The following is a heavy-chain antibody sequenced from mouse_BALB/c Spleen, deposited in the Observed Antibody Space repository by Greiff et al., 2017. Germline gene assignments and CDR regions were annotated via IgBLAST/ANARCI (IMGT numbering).Heavy chain of an antibody. Sequence: VKLMESGPGLVQPSQSLSITCTVSGFSLTSYGVHWVRQSPGKGLEWLGVIWSGGSTDYNAAFISRLSISKDNSKSQVFFKMNSLQANDTAIYYCARNPYYRYEGDYAMDYWGQGTSVTVSS. CDR2: IWSGGST. V-gene: IGHV2-2*02. J-gene: IGHJ4*01. CDR1: GFSLTSYG. CDR3: ARNPYYRYEGDYAMDY. D-gene: IGHD2-14*01.